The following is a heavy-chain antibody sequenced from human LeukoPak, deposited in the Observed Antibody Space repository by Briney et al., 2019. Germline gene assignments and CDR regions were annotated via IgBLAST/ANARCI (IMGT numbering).Heavy chain of an antibody. CDR2: ISSSSSYI. V-gene: IGHV3-21*01. CDR3: ARDRAPDIVATITLIWDY. D-gene: IGHD5-12*01. J-gene: IGHJ4*02. CDR1: GFTFSSYS. Sequence: GGSLRLSCAASGFTFSSYSMNWVRQAPGKGLEWVSSISSSSSYIYYADSVKGRFTISRDNAKNSLYLRMNSLRAEDTAVYYCARDRAPDIVATITLIWDYWGQGTLVTVSS.